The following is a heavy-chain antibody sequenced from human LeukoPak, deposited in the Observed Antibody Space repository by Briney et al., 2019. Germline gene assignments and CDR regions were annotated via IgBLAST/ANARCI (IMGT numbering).Heavy chain of an antibody. CDR2: INPNSGGT. V-gene: IGHV1-2*04. D-gene: IGHD2-2*02. CDR3: ARDRRIPRESSNWFDP. J-gene: IGHJ5*02. CDR1: GYTFTGYY. Sequence: ASVKVSCKASGYTFTGYYTHWVRQAPGQGLEWMGWINPNSGGTNYAQKFQGWVTMTRDTSISTAYMELSRLRSDDTAVYYCARDRRIPRESSNWFDPWGQGTLVTVSS.